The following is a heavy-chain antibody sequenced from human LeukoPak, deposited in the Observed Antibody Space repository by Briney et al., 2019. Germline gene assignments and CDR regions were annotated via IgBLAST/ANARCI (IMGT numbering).Heavy chain of an antibody. CDR3: ARRPGAVADGPTHAFDI. V-gene: IGHV4-39*07. CDR2: IYYSGST. D-gene: IGHD6-19*01. Sequence: SETLSLTCTVSGGSISSSSYYWGWIRQPPGKGLEWIGSIYYSGSTYYNPSLKSRVTISVDTSKNQFSLKLSSVTAADTAVYYCARRPGAVADGPTHAFDIWGQGTMVTVSS. CDR1: GGSISSSSYY. J-gene: IGHJ3*02.